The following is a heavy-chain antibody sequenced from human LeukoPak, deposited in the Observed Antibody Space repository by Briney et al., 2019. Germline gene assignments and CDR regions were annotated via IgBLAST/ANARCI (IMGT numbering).Heavy chain of an antibody. CDR2: ISSSSSYI. V-gene: IGHV3-21*01. CDR1: GFTFSSYS. CDR3: ARDSGSYYLRFDY. Sequence: GESLRLSCAASGFTFSSYSMNWVRQAPGKGLEWVSSISSSSSYIYYADSVKGRFTISRDNAKNSLYLQMNSLRAEDTAVYYCARDSGSYYLRFDYWGQGTLVTVSS. J-gene: IGHJ4*02. D-gene: IGHD1-26*01.